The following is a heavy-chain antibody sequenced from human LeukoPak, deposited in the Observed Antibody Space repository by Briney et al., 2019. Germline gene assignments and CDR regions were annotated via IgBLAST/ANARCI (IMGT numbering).Heavy chain of an antibody. J-gene: IGHJ4*02. D-gene: IGHD3-3*01. CDR2: ISGSGGST. Sequence: GGSLRLSCAASGFTFSSYSMNWVRQAPGKGLEWVSAISGSGGSTYYADSVKGRFAISRDNSKNTLYLQMNSLRAEDTAVYYCTKDLRFGVLIISVISPFDYWGQGTLVTVSS. CDR1: GFTFSSYS. V-gene: IGHV3-23*01. CDR3: TKDLRFGVLIISVISPFDY.